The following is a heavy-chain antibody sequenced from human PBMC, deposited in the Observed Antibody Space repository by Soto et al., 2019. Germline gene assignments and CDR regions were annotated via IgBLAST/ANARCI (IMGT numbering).Heavy chain of an antibody. CDR2: IWYDGSNK. J-gene: IGHJ6*02. CDR3: ARKRHTYYYGSGSSSRRYYYGMDV. CDR1: GFTFSSYG. Sequence: PGGSLRLSCAASGFTFSSYGMHWVRQAPGKGLEWVAVIWYDGSNKYYADSVKGRFTISRDNSKNTLYPQMNSLRAEDTAVYYCARKRHTYYYGSGSSSRRYYYGMDVWGQGTTVTVSS. V-gene: IGHV3-33*01. D-gene: IGHD3-10*01.